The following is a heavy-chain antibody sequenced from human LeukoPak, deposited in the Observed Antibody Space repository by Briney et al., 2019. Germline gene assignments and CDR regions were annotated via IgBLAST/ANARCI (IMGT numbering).Heavy chain of an antibody. V-gene: IGHV3-74*01. Sequence: PGGSLRLSCAASGFTFSSYWMHWVRQVPNQGLMWVSRINSDETISEYVDSVNGRFTISRDNAKNTLYLQMNSLRAEDTAVYFCLYGGYFQHWGQGTQVIVSP. J-gene: IGHJ1*01. CDR2: INSDETIS. D-gene: IGHD3-16*01. CDR3: LYGGYFQH. CDR1: GFTFSSYW.